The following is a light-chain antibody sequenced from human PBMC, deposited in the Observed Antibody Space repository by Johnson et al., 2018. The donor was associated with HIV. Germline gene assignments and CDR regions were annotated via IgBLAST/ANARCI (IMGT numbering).Light chain of an antibody. J-gene: IGLJ1*01. CDR1: SSNIGNNY. CDR2: ENN. CDR3: GTWDSSLTAYV. V-gene: IGLV1-51*02. Sequence: QSVLTQAPSVSAAPGQKVSISCSGSSSNIGNNYVSWYQQLPGTAPKLLIYENNKRPSGIPDRFSGSKSDTSATLGITGLQTGDEAEYYCGTWDSSLTAYVFGTGTKVTVL.